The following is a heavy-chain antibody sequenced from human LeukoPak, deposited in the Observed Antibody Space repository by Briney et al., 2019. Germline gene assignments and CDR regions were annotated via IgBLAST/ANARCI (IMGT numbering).Heavy chain of an antibody. D-gene: IGHD2-2*01. CDR2: IYGSGST. CDR3: ASGVVPAAPFDY. V-gene: IGHV4-4*07. CDR1: GDSISNNY. Sequence: SETLSLTCIVSGDSISNNYWSWIRQPAGKGLEWIGRIYGSGSTYYNPSLKSRVTISVDTSKNQFSLKLSSVTAADTAVYYCASGVVPAAPFDYWGQGTLVTVSS. J-gene: IGHJ4*02.